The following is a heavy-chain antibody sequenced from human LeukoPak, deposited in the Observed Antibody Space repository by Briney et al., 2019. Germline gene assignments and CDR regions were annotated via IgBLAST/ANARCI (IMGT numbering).Heavy chain of an antibody. D-gene: IGHD3-10*01. J-gene: IGHJ6*03. CDR1: GGTFSSYA. CDR3: AMGVVIANYYYYYMDV. CDR2: IIPIFGTA. V-gene: IGHV1-69*13. Sequence: SVKVSCKASGGTFSSYAISWVRQASGQGLEWMGGIIPIFGTANYAQKFQGRVTITADESTSTAYMELSSLRSEDTAVYYCAMGVVIANYYYYYMDVWGKGTTVTISS.